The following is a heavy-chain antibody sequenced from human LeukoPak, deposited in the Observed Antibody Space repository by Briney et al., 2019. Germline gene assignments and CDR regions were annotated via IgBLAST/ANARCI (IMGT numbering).Heavy chain of an antibody. CDR1: GYSFTGYY. V-gene: IGHV1-2*02. J-gene: IGHJ4*02. CDR2: INPDSGVT. D-gene: IGHD6-13*01. Sequence: ASVKVSCKASGYSFTGYYIIWVRQAPGQGLEWMGWINPDSGVTNFANNFQGRVTLTRDTSINTAYMELSGLSYDDTAVYFCARFGKAAARDFRGQGTLVTVSS. CDR3: ARFGKAAARDF.